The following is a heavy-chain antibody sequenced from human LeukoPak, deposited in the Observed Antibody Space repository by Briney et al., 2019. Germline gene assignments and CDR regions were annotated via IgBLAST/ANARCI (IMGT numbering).Heavy chain of an antibody. CDR1: GFSFSTYS. V-gene: IGHV3-48*04. D-gene: IGHD4-23*01. J-gene: IGHJ4*02. Sequence: GGSLRLSCAASGFSFSTYSMNWVRQAPGKGLEWVSYIGSGGTNVHYADSVKGRFTISRDNAKNSLYLQMNSLRAEDTAVYYCASLSLRWSDYWGQGTLVTVSS. CDR2: IGSGGTNV. CDR3: ASLSLRWSDY.